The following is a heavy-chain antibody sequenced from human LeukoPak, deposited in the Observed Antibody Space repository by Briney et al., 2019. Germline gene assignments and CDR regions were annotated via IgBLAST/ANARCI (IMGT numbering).Heavy chain of an antibody. CDR3: VRDDRGIAVGSRDH. V-gene: IGHV3-7*03. J-gene: IGHJ4*02. CDR1: GFSFSNHW. CDR2: INPGGTEK. Sequence: QPGASLRLSCAASGFSFSNHWMIWVRQAPGKGLEWVATINPGGTEKRYVDSVKGRFTISRDNGKNSLYLQMSSLRAEDTAVYYCVRDDRGIAVGSRDHGAQGSLVTVSS. D-gene: IGHD6-19*01.